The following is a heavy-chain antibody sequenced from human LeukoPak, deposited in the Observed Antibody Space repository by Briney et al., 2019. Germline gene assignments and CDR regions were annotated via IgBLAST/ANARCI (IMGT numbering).Heavy chain of an antibody. D-gene: IGHD2-8*01. CDR3: AKGSKMVYYFDS. CDR2: ISGSGGST. V-gene: IGHV3-23*01. CDR1: GFTFSSYA. Sequence: GGSLRLSCAASGFTFSSYAMSWVRQAPGKGLEWVSGISGSGGSTDYADSVKGRFTTSRDNSKNTLYLQMNSLRAEDTAVYYCAKGSKMVYYFDSWGQGTLVTVSS. J-gene: IGHJ4*02.